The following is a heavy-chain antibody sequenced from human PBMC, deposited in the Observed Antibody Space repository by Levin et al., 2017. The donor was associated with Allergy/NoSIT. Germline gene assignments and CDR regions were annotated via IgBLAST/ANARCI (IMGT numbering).Heavy chain of an antibody. V-gene: IGHV4-34*01. CDR2: INHSGTT. J-gene: IGHJ5*02. CDR1: GASFRNYY. D-gene: IGHD6-19*01. Sequence: SPTLSLPCGVDGASFRNYYWTWIRQPPGKGLEWIGEINHSGTTNYNPSLKSQVIMLVDTSNNQFSLKQTSGTAADTAMYYCARGKSVAVAGLLGGGNRRNGETVVHNWFDPWGQGTLVTVSS. CDR3: ARGKSVAVAGLLGGGNRRNGETVVHNWFDP.